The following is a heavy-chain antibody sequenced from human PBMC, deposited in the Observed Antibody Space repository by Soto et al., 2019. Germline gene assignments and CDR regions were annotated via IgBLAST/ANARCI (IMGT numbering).Heavy chain of an antibody. CDR3: ASLMGIYYYYGMDV. Sequence: SETLSLTCTVSGGSISSSSYYWGWIRQPPGTGLEWIGSIYYSGSTYYNPSLKSRVTISVDTSKNQFSLKLSSVTAADTAVYYCASLMGIYYYYGMDVWGQGTTVTVSS. CDR2: IYYSGST. CDR1: GGSISSSSYY. J-gene: IGHJ6*02. V-gene: IGHV4-39*01. D-gene: IGHD7-27*01.